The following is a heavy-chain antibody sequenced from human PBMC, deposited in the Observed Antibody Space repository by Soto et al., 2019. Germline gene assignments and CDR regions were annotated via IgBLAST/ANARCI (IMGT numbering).Heavy chain of an antibody. V-gene: IGHV3-23*01. CDR3: AIPCYYGSGSYYAVDY. CDR1: GFTFNNYA. CDR2: ISASGGST. D-gene: IGHD3-10*01. Sequence: EVQLLESGGGLVQPGGSLRLSCVVSGFTFNNYAMNWVRQAPGKGLEWVSGISASGGSTYYADSVKGRFTISRDSSKHTRYLQMNSLRADDTAIYYWAIPCYYGSGSYYAVDYWGLGTLVTVSS. J-gene: IGHJ4*02.